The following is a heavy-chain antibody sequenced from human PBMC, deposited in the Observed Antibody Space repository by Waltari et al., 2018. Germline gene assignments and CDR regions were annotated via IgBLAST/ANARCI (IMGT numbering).Heavy chain of an antibody. V-gene: IGHV3-23*01. Sequence: EVQLLESGGGLVQPGGSLRLSCAASGFTFSSYAMSWVRQAPGKGLEWVSAISGSGGSTYYADSGKGRFTSSRDNSKNTLYLQMNSLRAEDTAVYYCAKDLSGRIVGASYYYYGMDVWGQGTTVTVS. CDR3: AKDLSGRIVGASYYYYGMDV. D-gene: IGHD1-26*01. J-gene: IGHJ6*02. CDR2: ISGSGGST. CDR1: GFTFSSYA.